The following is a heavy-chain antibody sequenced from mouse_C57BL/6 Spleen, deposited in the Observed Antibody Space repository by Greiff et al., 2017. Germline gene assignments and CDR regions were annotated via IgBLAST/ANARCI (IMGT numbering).Heavy chain of an antibody. V-gene: IGHV1-18*01. CDR2: INPNNGGT. CDR1: GYTFTDYN. J-gene: IGHJ2*01. CDR3: SRSRSGCDDEYYFDY. Sequence: EVQLQQSGPELVKPGASVKIPCKASGYTFTDYNMDWVKQSHGKSLEWIGDINPNNGGTIYNQKFKGKATLTVYKSSSTAYMVLRSLTSDDTAGYYCSRSRSGCDDEYYFDYWGQGTTLTVAS. D-gene: IGHD1-1*01.